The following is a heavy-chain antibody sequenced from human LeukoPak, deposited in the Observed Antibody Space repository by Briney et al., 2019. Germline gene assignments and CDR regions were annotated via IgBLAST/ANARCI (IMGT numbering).Heavy chain of an antibody. Sequence: GRSLSLSCAASGFTFSSYAMHWVRQAPGKGLEWVAVISYDGSNKYYADSVKGRFTISRDNSKNTLYLQMNSLRAEDTAVYYCARDQWLALPDYWGQGTLVTVSS. J-gene: IGHJ4*02. CDR1: GFTFSSYA. CDR2: ISYDGSNK. V-gene: IGHV3-30-3*01. CDR3: ARDQWLALPDY. D-gene: IGHD6-19*01.